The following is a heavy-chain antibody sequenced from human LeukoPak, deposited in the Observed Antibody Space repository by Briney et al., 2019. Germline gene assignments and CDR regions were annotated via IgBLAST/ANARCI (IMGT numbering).Heavy chain of an antibody. CDR2: IIPIFGTA. CDR3: ARVSYGDYGIDP. V-gene: IGHV1-69*13. J-gene: IGHJ5*02. D-gene: IGHD4-17*01. CDR1: GGTFSSYA. Sequence: GASVKVSCKASGGTFSSYAISWVRQAPGQGLEWMGGIIPIFGTANYAQKFQGRVTITADESTSTAYMELSSLRSEDTAVYYCARVSYGDYGIDPWGQGTLVTVSS.